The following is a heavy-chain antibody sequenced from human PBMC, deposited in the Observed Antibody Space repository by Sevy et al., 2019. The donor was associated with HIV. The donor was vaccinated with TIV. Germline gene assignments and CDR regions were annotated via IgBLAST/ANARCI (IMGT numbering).Heavy chain of an antibody. V-gene: IGHV4-31*03. CDR1: GGSISSGGYY. D-gene: IGHD3-16*01. CDR3: ARDKKGRSEMITFGGVVTVTSYWYFDL. CDR2: IFYSGST. Sequence: SETLSLTCTVSGGSISSGGYYWSWIRQHPGKGLEWIGYIFYSGSTYYNPSLKSRVAISVDTSENLFSLKLNSVTAADTAVYYCARDKKGRSEMITFGGVVTVTSYWYFDLWGRGTLVTVSS. J-gene: IGHJ2*01.